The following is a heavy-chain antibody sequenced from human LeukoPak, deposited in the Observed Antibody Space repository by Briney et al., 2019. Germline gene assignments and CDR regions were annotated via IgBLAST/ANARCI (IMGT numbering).Heavy chain of an antibody. Sequence: GGTLRLSCVGSGFTFSDYWMSWVRQGPGKGLEWVANIKQDGSEKDNVDPLKGRFTISRDNAKNSLYLQMNSLRAEDTAVYYCARWLELMRNFDWWGQGTLVTVSS. V-gene: IGHV3-7*01. J-gene: IGHJ4*02. CDR2: IKQDGSEK. CDR1: GFTFSDYW. D-gene: IGHD5-24*01. CDR3: ARWLELMRNFDW.